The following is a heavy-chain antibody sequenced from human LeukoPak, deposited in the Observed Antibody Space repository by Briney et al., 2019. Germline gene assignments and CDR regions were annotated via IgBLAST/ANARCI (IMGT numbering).Heavy chain of an antibody. J-gene: IGHJ4*02. D-gene: IGHD6-13*01. V-gene: IGHV4-39*07. CDR3: ARVLPAAGKMMSPFDY. CDR2: IYYSGST. CDR1: GGSISSSSYY. Sequence: PSETLSPTCTVSGGSISSSSYYWGWIRQPPGKGLEWIGSIYYSGSTYYNPSLKSRVTISVDTSKNQFSLKLSSVTAADTAVYYCARVLPAAGKMMSPFDYWGQGTLVTVSS.